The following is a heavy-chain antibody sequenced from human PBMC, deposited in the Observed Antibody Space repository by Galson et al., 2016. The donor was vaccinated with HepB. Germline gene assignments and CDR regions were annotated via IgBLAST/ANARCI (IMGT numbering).Heavy chain of an antibody. J-gene: IGHJ3*02. V-gene: IGHV3-33*06. Sequence: SLRLSCAASGFTFSSYGMHWVRQAPGKGLEWAALIWYDGNNKYYADSVKGRFTISRDNSKNTLYLQMKNLRAEETAVYYCAKGGGIVVVAAPHAFETWGQGTMVTVSS. D-gene: IGHD2-15*01. CDR1: GFTFSSYG. CDR3: AKGGGIVVVAAPHAFET. CDR2: IWYDGNNK.